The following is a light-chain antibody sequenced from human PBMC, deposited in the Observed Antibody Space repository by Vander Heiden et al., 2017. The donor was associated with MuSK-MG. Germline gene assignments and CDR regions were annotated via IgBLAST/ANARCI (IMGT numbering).Light chain of an antibody. V-gene: IGKV1-33*01. CDR1: QDIDRF. CDR3: QQYDTLPYT. J-gene: IGKJ2*01. CDR2: DAS. Sequence: DVQMTQSPSSLSASVGDRVTITCQASQDIDRFLNWYQQKPGKAPKLLIYDASNLETGVPSRFSGRGSGTDFTFTISSLQPEDIATYHCQQYDTLPYTFGQGTKLQI.